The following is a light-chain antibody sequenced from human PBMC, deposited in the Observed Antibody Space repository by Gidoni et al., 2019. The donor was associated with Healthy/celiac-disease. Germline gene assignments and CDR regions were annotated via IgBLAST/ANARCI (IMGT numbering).Light chain of an antibody. CDR1: QSVSSN. Sequence: EIVMTQSPATLSVSPGERATLSCRASQSVSSNLAWYQQKPCQAPRLLIYGASTRATGIPARFSGSGSGTEFTLTISSLQSEDFAVYYCQQYNNWRQAFGQGTKVEIK. V-gene: IGKV3-15*01. J-gene: IGKJ1*01. CDR2: GAS. CDR3: QQYNNWRQA.